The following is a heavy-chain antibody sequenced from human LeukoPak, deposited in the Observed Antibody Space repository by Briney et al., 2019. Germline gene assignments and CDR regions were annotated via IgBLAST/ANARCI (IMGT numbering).Heavy chain of an antibody. CDR2: ISSSSSYI. V-gene: IGHV3-21*01. D-gene: IGHD3-16*02. CDR1: GFTFSSYS. Sequence: PGGSLRLSCAASGFTFSSYSMNWVRQAPGKGLEWVSSISSSSSYIYYADSVKGRFTISRDNAKNSLYLQMNSLRAEDTAVYYCARDGGVTYYDYVWGSYRPDYFDYWGQGTLVTVPS. J-gene: IGHJ4*02. CDR3: ARDGGVTYYDYVWGSYRPDYFDY.